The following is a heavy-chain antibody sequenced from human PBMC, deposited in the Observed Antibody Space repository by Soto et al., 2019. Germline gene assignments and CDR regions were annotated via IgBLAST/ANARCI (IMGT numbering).Heavy chain of an antibody. V-gene: IGHV4-59*01. CDR1: GGYISSFY. J-gene: IGHJ6*02. CDR2: IYYSGST. D-gene: IGHD6-13*01. CDR3: ASSNIAAAGFYYYGMDV. Sequence: SEPLSLTCTVSGGYISSFYWRWIRQHQGKGLEWIGYIYYSGSTNYNPSLKSRVTISVDTSKNQFSLKLSSVTAADTAVYYCASSNIAAAGFYYYGMDVWGRGTTVTVSS.